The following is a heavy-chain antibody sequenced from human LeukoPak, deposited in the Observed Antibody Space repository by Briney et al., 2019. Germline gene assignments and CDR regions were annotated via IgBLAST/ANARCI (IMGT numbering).Heavy chain of an antibody. V-gene: IGHV1-2*02. CDR2: INPNSGGT. CDR1: GYTFTGYY. CDR3: ARDLGGIAAAASLDY. J-gene: IGHJ4*02. Sequence: ASVKVSCKASGYTFTGYYMHWVRQAPGQGLEWMGWINPNSGGTNYAQKLQGRVTMTRDTSISTAYMELSRLRSDDTAVYYCARDLGGIAAAASLDYWGQGTLVTVSS. D-gene: IGHD6-13*01.